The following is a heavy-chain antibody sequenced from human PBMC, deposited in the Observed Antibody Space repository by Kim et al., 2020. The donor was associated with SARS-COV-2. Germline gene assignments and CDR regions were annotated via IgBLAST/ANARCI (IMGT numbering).Heavy chain of an antibody. CDR1: GYTLTELS. D-gene: IGHD3-10*01. CDR2: FDPEDGET. J-gene: IGHJ5*02. Sequence: ASVKVSCKVSGYTLTELSMHWVRQAPGKGLEWMGGFDPEDGETIYAQKFQGRVTMTEDTSTDTAYMELSSLRSEDTAVYYCAVSPAYYYGSGRDNWFDPWGPGILVTVSS. V-gene: IGHV1-24*01. CDR3: AVSPAYYYGSGRDNWFDP.